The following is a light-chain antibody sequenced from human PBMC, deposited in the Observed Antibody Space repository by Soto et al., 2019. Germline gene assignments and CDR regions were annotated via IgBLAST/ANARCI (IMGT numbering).Light chain of an antibody. Sequence: EIVLTQSPATLSLSPGERATLSCRASQSVKSNYLAWYQQKPGQAPRLLIFAASNRATGIPARFSASGCGTEFTLTISSLQSEDFAVYYCQQRSNWPPITFGQGTRLEIK. CDR1: QSVKSNY. J-gene: IGKJ5*01. CDR2: AAS. CDR3: QQRSNWPPIT. V-gene: IGKV3D-20*02.